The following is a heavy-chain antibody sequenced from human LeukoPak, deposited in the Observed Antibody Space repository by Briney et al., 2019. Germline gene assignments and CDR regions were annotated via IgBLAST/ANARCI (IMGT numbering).Heavy chain of an antibody. J-gene: IGHJ5*02. D-gene: IGHD6-13*01. CDR1: GGSFSGYY. Sequence: SETLSLTCAVYGGSFSGYYWSWIRQPPGKGLEWIGEINHSGSTNYNPSLKSRVTISVDTSKNQFSLKLSSVTAADTAVYYCARGRSSGWYRDLDPWGQGTLVTVSS. CDR3: ARGRSSGWYRDLDP. V-gene: IGHV4-34*01. CDR2: INHSGST.